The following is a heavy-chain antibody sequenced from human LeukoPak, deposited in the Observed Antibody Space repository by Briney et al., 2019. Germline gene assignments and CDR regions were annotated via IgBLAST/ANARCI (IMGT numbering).Heavy chain of an antibody. CDR1: GGTFSSYA. Sequence: ASVKVSCKASGGTFSSYATSWVRQAPGQGLEWMGRIIPILGIANYAQKFQGRVTITADKSTSTAYMELSSLRSEDTAVYYCAVKYGSGSYYLDYWGQGTLVTVSS. V-gene: IGHV1-69*04. D-gene: IGHD3-10*01. J-gene: IGHJ4*02. CDR2: IIPILGIA. CDR3: AVKYGSGSYYLDY.